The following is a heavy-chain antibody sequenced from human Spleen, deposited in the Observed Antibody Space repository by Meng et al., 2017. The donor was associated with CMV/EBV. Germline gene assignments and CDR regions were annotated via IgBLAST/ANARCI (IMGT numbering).Heavy chain of an antibody. J-gene: IGHJ4*02. CDR3: ASQVPAAIGLDY. D-gene: IGHD2-2*02. CDR1: GFTFSGYY. Sequence: GGSLRLSCAASGFTFSGYYMSWIRQAPGKGLEWVSYISSSGYTIYYADSVKGRFTISRDNAKNSLYLQMNSLRVEDTAVYYCASQVPAAIGLDYWGQGTLVTVSS. CDR2: ISSSGYTI. V-gene: IGHV3-11*04.